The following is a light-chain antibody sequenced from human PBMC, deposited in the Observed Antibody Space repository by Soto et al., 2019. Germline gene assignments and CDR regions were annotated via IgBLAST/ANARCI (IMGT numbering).Light chain of an antibody. CDR3: SSYAGSNNVI. Sequence: QSALTQPPSASGSPGQSVAISCTGNSSDVGGNNYVSWYQQHPGKAPKLMVYEVTKRPSGVPDRFSGSKSGNTASLTVSGLQAEDEADYYCSSYAGSNNVIFGGGTKLTVL. CDR2: EVT. CDR1: SSDVGGNNY. V-gene: IGLV2-8*01. J-gene: IGLJ2*01.